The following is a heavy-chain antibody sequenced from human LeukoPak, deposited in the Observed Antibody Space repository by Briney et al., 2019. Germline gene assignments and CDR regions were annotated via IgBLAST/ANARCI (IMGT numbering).Heavy chain of an antibody. CDR1: GFTFSSYW. CDR3: AAHCSSTSCYRWAPRSRGGYHEYFQH. Sequence: GGSLRLSCAASGFTFSSYWMSWVRQAPGKGLEWVANIKQDGSEKYYVDSVKGRFTISRDNAKNSLYLQMNSLRAEDTAVYYCAAHCSSTSCYRWAPRSRGGYHEYFQHWGRGTLVTVSS. J-gene: IGHJ1*01. D-gene: IGHD2-2*01. V-gene: IGHV3-7*01. CDR2: IKQDGSEK.